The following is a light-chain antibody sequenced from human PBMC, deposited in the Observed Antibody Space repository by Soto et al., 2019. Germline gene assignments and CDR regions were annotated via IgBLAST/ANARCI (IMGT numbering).Light chain of an antibody. Sequence: QSVLTQPPSVSAAPGQKVTISCSGSSSNIGNNYVSWYQQLPGAAPKLLIYDNDKRPLGISGRFSGSKSGTSATLGITGLQTGDEDDYYCGTWDSSLSVGVFGGGTKLTVL. V-gene: IGLV1-51*01. CDR3: GTWDSSLSVGV. CDR1: SSNIGNNY. CDR2: DND. J-gene: IGLJ3*02.